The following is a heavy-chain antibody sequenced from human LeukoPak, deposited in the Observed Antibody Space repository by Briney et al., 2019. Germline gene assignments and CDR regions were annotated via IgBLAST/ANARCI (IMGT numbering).Heavy chain of an antibody. CDR2: INPNSGGT. V-gene: IGHV1-2*06. Sequence: ASVKVSCKGSGYTLSNHAFSWVRQAPGQGLEWMGRINPNSGGTNYAQKFQGRVTMTRDTSISTAYMELSRLRSDDTAVYYCARSAPLDSSDYWGQGTLVTVSS. D-gene: IGHD3-22*01. CDR3: ARSAPLDSSDY. CDR1: GYTLSNHA. J-gene: IGHJ4*02.